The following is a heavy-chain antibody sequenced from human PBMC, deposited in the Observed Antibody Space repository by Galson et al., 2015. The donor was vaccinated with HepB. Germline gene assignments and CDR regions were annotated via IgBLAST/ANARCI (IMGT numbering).Heavy chain of an antibody. Sequence: ALSLSCAGAGFTFSDYYMIWVRQAPGTGLVWVLYIGNNGRTIYYADSVKGRFTISRDNAKNSLYLQMNSLRVEDTALYYCARGQWLDRKYFQPWGQGTLVTVSS. CDR2: IGNNGRTI. V-gene: IGHV3-11*01. CDR3: ARGQWLDRKYFQP. D-gene: IGHD6-19*01. CDR1: GFTFSDYY. J-gene: IGHJ1*01.